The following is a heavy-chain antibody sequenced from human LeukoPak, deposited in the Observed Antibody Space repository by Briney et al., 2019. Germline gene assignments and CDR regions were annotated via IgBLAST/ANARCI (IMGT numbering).Heavy chain of an antibody. Sequence: GGSLRLSCAASGFTLDDYAMQWVRQVPGKGVEGGFLISWDGVIHYSADSVKRRFTISRDNSKNSLYLQMNSLRTEDTALYYCAKAHYYYGSGSQYYFDYWGQGTLVTVSS. CDR3: AKAHYYYGSGSQYYFDY. J-gene: IGHJ4*02. D-gene: IGHD3-10*01. CDR1: GFTLDDYA. CDR2: ISWDGVIH. V-gene: IGHV3-43D*03.